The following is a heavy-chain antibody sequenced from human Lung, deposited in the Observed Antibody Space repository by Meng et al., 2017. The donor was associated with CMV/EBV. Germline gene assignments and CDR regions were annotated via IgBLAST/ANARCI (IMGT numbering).Heavy chain of an antibody. CDR2: IPHRGSS. Sequence: QVQLPDSGPALATRSAPLALSGSVSGNSITNHNWGAGVRPPPGKRLEWISKIPHRGSSAYNPSLKSRVSMSIDKSKNQFSLKLTSVTAADTAVYHCLRRSGGSVWGQGTLVTVSS. J-gene: IGHJ1*01. D-gene: IGHD3-10*01. CDR3: LRRSGGSV. V-gene: IGHV4-4*02. CDR1: GNSITNHNW.